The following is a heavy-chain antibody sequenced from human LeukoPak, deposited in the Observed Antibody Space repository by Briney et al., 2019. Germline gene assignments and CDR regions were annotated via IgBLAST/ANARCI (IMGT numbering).Heavy chain of an antibody. D-gene: IGHD6-6*01. CDR3: AREGQQVVHSYYYYYMDV. CDR1: GFTFSSYW. Sequence: GGSLRLSCAASGFTFSSYWMSWVRQAPGKGLEWVANIKQGGNEKYYVDSVKGRFTISRDNAKSSLYLQMNSLRAEDTAIYYCAREGQQVVHSYYYYYMDVWGKGTTVTVAS. CDR2: IKQGGNEK. J-gene: IGHJ6*03. V-gene: IGHV3-7*01.